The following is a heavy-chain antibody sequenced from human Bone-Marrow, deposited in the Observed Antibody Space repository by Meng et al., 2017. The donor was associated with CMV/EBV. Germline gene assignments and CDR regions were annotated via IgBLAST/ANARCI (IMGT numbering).Heavy chain of an antibody. CDR2: ISWDGDST. V-gene: IGHV3-43D*03. J-gene: IGHJ6*02. CDR1: GFTFDDYA. D-gene: IGHD3-16*01. Sequence: GESLKISCAASGFTFDDYAMHWVRQAPGTGLEWVSLISWDGDSTFYADSVKGRFTISRDNSKNSLYLQMNSLRTEDTALYYCAKDCTRRGEWGLLGNQYYYGMDVWGQGTTVTVSS. CDR3: AKDCTRRGEWGLLGNQYYYGMDV.